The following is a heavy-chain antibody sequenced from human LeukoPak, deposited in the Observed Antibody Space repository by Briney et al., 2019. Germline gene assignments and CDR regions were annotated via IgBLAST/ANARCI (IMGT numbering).Heavy chain of an antibody. Sequence: PSETLSLTCTVSGGSISSSSYYWGWIRQPPGKGLEWIGSIYYSGSTYYNPSLKSRVTISVDTSKNQFSLKLSSVTAADTAVYYCARRWEDYGGNSRTLFDYWGQGTLVTVSS. V-gene: IGHV4-39*01. D-gene: IGHD4-23*01. CDR1: GGSISSSSYY. CDR3: ARRWEDYGGNSRTLFDY. CDR2: IYYSGST. J-gene: IGHJ4*02.